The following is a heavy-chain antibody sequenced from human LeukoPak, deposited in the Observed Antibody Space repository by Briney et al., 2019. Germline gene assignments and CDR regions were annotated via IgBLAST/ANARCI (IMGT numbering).Heavy chain of an antibody. V-gene: IGHV3-48*01. Sequence: PGGSLRLSCAASGFTFSSYSMAWVRQAPGKGLEWVSYISIRSSTIYYADSVKGRFTISRDNAKNSLYVQMNSLRAGDTAVYYCARERDGYTHDAFDIWGQGTMVTVSS. CDR3: ARERDGYTHDAFDI. J-gene: IGHJ3*02. D-gene: IGHD5-24*01. CDR2: ISIRSSTI. CDR1: GFTFSSYS.